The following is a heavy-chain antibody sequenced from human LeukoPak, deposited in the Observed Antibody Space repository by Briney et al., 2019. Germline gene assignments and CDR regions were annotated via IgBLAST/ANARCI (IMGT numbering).Heavy chain of an antibody. CDR3: ARDFDDSGYD. CDR1: GFTFSSYA. Sequence: SGASLRLSCAAPGFTFSSYAMSWIRQAPGKGLEWVSYISSSGSTIYYADSVKGRFTISRDNAKNSLYLQMNSLRAEDTAVYYCARDFDDSGYDWGQGTLVTVSS. D-gene: IGHD5-12*01. V-gene: IGHV3-11*01. CDR2: ISSSGSTI. J-gene: IGHJ4*02.